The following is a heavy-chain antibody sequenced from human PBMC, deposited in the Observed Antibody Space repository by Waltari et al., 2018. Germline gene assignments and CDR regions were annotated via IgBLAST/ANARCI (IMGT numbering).Heavy chain of an antibody. D-gene: IGHD5-12*01. CDR2: IKPSDCST. J-gene: IGHJ4*02. Sequence: QVQLVQSGAEVKKPGASVKLSCEASGYTFTIYYVHWVRPAPGQGLEWMGRIKPSDCSTMSEQKFQGRVTVTTDTSASTVYMEVSSLTSEDTAVYYCARGGPSSGYDIPFNFWGQGTLVTVSS. CDR1: GYTFTIYY. V-gene: IGHV1-46*01. CDR3: ARGGPSSGYDIPFNF.